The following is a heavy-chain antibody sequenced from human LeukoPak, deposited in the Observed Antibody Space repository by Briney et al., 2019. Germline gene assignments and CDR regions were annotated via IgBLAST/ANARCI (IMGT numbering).Heavy chain of an antibody. J-gene: IGHJ4*02. Sequence: SETLSLTCTGPGGSISNYYWRWIRQPPGKEPGWSGNLLFGGSTNYNPSLKSRVTISVDASKNQFSLKLTSVNAADTAIYYCARGICPNGVCSFHPFDYWGQGTLVTVSS. CDR2: LLFGGST. CDR1: GGSISNYY. D-gene: IGHD2-8*01. V-gene: IGHV4-59*01. CDR3: ARGICPNGVCSFHPFDY.